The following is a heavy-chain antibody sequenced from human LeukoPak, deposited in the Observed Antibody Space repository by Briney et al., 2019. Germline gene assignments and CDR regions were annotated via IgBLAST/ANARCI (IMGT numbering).Heavy chain of an antibody. CDR3: ARDPYSSGWYADY. CDR2: IIAYNGNT. CDR1: GYTFTSYG. Sequence: GASVKVSCKASGYTFTSYGISWVRQAPGQGLEWMGWIIAYNGNTNYAQKLQGRVTMTIDTSTSTAYMELGSLRSDDTAVYYCARDPYSSGWYADYWGQGTLVTVSS. D-gene: IGHD6-19*01. V-gene: IGHV1-18*04. J-gene: IGHJ4*02.